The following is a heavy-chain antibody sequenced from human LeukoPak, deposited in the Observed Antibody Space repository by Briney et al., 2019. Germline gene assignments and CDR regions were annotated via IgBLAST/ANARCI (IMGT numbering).Heavy chain of an antibody. CDR1: GFPFSRNG. CDR3: AKDLSWWVTADY. CDR2: VGGDENA. Sequence: GGSLRLSCAASGFPFSRNGMSWVRQAPGRGLEWVSGVGGDENAHYGDILRGLFTISTDNSQNTMFLQMNSLAVEDTAGYYCAKDLSWWVTADYWGQGVLVTVSS. J-gene: IGHJ4*02. D-gene: IGHD2-21*02. V-gene: IGHV3-23*01.